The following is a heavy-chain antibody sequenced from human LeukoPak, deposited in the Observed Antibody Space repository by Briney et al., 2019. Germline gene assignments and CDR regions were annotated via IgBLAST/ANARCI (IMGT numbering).Heavy chain of an antibody. CDR2: IYTSGST. Sequence: SETLSLTCTVSGGSISSYCWSWIRQPAGKGLEWIGRIYTSGSTNYNPSLKSRVTMSVDTSKNQFSLKLSSVTAADTAVYYCARGLLWFGENGNYFDYWGQGTLVTVSS. CDR3: ARGLLWFGENGNYFDY. V-gene: IGHV4-4*07. CDR1: GGSISSYC. D-gene: IGHD3-10*01. J-gene: IGHJ4*02.